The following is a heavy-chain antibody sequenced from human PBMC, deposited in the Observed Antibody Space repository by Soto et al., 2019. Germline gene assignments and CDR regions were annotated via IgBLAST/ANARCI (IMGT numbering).Heavy chain of an antibody. CDR2: IDQSGGT. CDR1: GDSLRGQS. V-gene: IGHV4-34*01. J-gene: IGHJ6*02. Sequence: SETLSLTCAVVGDSLRGQSWNWIRQSPGQGLEWIGEIDQSGGTNYNPSLKSRAIISDDTSKNQFSLTLTSVTAAAKAVYYCATEDSSGWSGESLHFWGQGTTVTVSS. CDR3: ATEDSSGWSGESLHF. D-gene: IGHD6-19*01.